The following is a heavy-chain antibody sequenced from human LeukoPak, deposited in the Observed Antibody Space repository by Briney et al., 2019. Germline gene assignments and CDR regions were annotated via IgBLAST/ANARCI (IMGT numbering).Heavy chain of an antibody. V-gene: IGHV3-21*01. CDR1: GFTFSSYS. CDR2: ISSSSSYI. J-gene: IGHJ5*02. CDR3: ARDKTDRGRFDP. Sequence: GGXLRLSCAASGFTFSSYSMNWVRQAPGKGLEWVSSISSSSSYIYYADSVKGRFTISRDNAKNSLYLQMNRLRAEDTAVYYCARDKTDRGRFDPWGQGTLVTVSS. D-gene: IGHD3-22*01.